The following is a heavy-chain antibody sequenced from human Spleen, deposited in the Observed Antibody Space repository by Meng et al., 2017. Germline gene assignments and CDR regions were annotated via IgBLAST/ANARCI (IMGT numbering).Heavy chain of an antibody. CDR1: GGSISRHY. D-gene: IGHD3-9*01. Sequence: SETLSLTCTVSGGSISRHYCRCIRQPAGKGLEWIGSIYYSGSTYYNPSLKSRVTISVDTSKNQFSLKLSSVTAADTAVYYCARTPRYYDILTGYYFGGWFDPWGQGTLVTVSS. CDR3: ARTPRYYDILTGYYFGGWFDP. J-gene: IGHJ5*02. V-gene: IGHV4-4*07. CDR2: IYYSGST.